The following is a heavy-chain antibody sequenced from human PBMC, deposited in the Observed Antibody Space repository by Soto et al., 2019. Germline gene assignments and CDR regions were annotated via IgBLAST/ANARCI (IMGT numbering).Heavy chain of an antibody. V-gene: IGHV3-30-3*01. D-gene: IGHD3-3*01. J-gene: IGHJ5*02. CDR2: ISYDGSNK. CDR3: ARDGAVRFLEWRYNWFDP. Sequence: VGSLRLSCAASGFTFSSYAMHWVRQAPGKGLEWVAVISYDGSNKYYADSVKGRFTISRDNSKNTLYLQMNSLRAEDTAVYYCARDGAVRFLEWRYNWFDPWGQGTLVTVSS. CDR1: GFTFSSYA.